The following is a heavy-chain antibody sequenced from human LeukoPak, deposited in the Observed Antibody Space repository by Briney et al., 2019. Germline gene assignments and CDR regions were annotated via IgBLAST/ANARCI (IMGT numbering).Heavy chain of an antibody. CDR3: ARGISTDY. CDR1: GGSISSYY. Sequence: SETLSLTCTVSGGSISSYYWSWIRQPPGKGLEWIGYIYYSGSTNYNPSLKSRVTVSVDTSKNQFSLKLSSVTAADTAVYYCARGISTDYWGQGTLVTVSS. J-gene: IGHJ4*02. D-gene: IGHD2-2*01. V-gene: IGHV4-59*01. CDR2: IYYSGST.